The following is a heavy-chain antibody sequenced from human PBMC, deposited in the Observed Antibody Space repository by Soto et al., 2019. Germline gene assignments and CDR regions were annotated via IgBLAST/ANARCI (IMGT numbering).Heavy chain of an antibody. CDR3: TRVRGRGDTIYGY. D-gene: IGHD3-3*01. CDR1: GFTFGDYA. Sequence: EVQLVESGGGLVQPGRSLRLSCTASGFTFGDYAMSWFRQAPGKGLEWVGFIRSKAYGGTTEYAASVKGRFTISRDDSKSIAYLQMNSLKTEDTAVYYCTRVRGRGDTIYGYWGQGTLVTVSS. V-gene: IGHV3-49*03. CDR2: IRSKAYGGTT. J-gene: IGHJ4*02.